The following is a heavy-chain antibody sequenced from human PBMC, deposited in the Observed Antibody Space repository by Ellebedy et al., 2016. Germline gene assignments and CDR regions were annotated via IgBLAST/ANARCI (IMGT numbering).Heavy chain of an antibody. Sequence: ALVKVSCKASGYTFTTYPMHWVRQAPGQRLEWMGWINAANGNTKYSQKFQGRVSITRDTSASTVYMELSSLRSEDTAVYYCARGVIPTTGIQPNFDYWGQGTLVTVSS. V-gene: IGHV1-3*01. CDR1: GYTFTTYP. CDR3: ARGVIPTTGIQPNFDY. J-gene: IGHJ4*02. CDR2: INAANGNT. D-gene: IGHD1-1*01.